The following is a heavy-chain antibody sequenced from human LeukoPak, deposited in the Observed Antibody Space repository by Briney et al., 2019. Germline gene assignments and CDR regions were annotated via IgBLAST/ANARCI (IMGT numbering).Heavy chain of an antibody. CDR3: AKRGTSGRVDY. CDR2: LSGSGNSR. J-gene: IGHJ4*02. V-gene: IGHV3-23*01. CDR1: GFTYSSYA. Sequence: GGSLRLSCAASGFTYSSYAMTWVRQSPGKGLEWVSTLSGSGNSRYYADSVQGRFTISRDNFKNTLYLQMNSLRAEDTAVYYCAKRGTSGRVDYWGQGTLVTVSS. D-gene: IGHD2-2*01.